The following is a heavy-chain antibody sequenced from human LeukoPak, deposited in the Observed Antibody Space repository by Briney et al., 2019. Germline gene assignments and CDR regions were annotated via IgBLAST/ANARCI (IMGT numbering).Heavy chain of an antibody. Sequence: GGSLRLSCAASGFTFSSNAMSSFRQAPGKGLEWVSAISGSGGSTYYADSVKGRFTISRDTSKNTLYLQMNSLRAEDTAVYYCANQRFDYWGQGTLVTVSS. V-gene: IGHV3-23*01. CDR2: ISGSGGST. CDR3: ANQRFDY. J-gene: IGHJ4*02. CDR1: GFTFSSNA.